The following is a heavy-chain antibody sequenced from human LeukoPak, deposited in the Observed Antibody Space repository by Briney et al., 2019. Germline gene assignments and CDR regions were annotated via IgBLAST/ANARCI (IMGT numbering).Heavy chain of an antibody. D-gene: IGHD1-1*01. J-gene: IGHJ4*02. CDR1: GVSISSYY. Sequence: PSETLSLTCTVSGVSISSYYWSWIRQPPGKGLEWIGYIYYSGSSYYNPSLKSRVTMSVDTSKDNFSLKLNSVTAADTAVYYCASGGNWNRHDYWGQGTLVTVSS. CDR3: ASGGNWNRHDY. V-gene: IGHV4-59*01. CDR2: IYYSGSS.